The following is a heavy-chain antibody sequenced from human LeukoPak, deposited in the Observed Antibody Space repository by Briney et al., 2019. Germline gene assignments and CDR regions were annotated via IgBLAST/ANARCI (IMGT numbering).Heavy chain of an antibody. CDR1: GFTFSSNY. J-gene: IGHJ4*02. CDR3: LAAAGRFGY. CDR2: IYSGGRT. Sequence: PGGSLRLSCAASGFTFSSNYMSWVRQAPARGGEGVSVIYSGGRTYYADSVKGRFTISIHNSKNTLYLQMNSLRAEDTAVYYCLAAAGRFGYWGQGTLGTVSP. D-gene: IGHD6-13*01. V-gene: IGHV3-53*04.